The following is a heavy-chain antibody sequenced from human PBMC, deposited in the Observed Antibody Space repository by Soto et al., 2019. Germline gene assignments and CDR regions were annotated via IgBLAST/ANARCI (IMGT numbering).Heavy chain of an antibody. CDR2: INHSGST. J-gene: IGHJ6*02. CDR1: GGSFSGYY. CDR3: GRHKRFLDRKNYYYYGMDV. D-gene: IGHD3-3*01. Sequence: SETLSLTCAVYGGSFSGYYWSWIRQPPGKGLEWIGEINHSGSTNYNPSLKSRVTISVDTSKNQFSLKLSSVTAADTAVYYCGRHKRFLDRKNYYYYGMDVWGQGTTVTVSS. V-gene: IGHV4-34*01.